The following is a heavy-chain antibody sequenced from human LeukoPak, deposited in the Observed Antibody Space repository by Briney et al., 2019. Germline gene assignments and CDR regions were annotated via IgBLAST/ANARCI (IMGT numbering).Heavy chain of an antibody. J-gene: IGHJ4*02. CDR1: GYTLTELS. Sequence: ASVKVSCKVSGYTLTELSMHWVRQAPGKGLEWMGGFDPEDGETIYAQMFQGRVTMTEDTSTDTAYMELSSLRSEDTAVYYCATVVVGLVPAYGNFDYWGQGTLVTVSS. D-gene: IGHD2-2*01. CDR3: ATVVVGLVPAYGNFDY. V-gene: IGHV1-24*01. CDR2: FDPEDGET.